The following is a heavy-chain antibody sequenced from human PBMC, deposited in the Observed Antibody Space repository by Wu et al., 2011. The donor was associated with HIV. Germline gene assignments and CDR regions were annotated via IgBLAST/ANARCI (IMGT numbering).Heavy chain of an antibody. D-gene: IGHD3-9*01. CDR2: LIPIFGTA. Sequence: QVQLVQSGAEVKKPGSSVKVSCKASGGTFSSYAITWVRQAPGQGLEWMGRLIPIFGTANYAQKFQGRVTITADESTSTAYMELSSLRSEDTAVYYCARESHELRYFDWSRGAFDYWGQGTLVTVSS. V-gene: IGHV1-69*15. CDR1: GGTFSSYA. CDR3: ARESHELRYFDWSRGAFDY. J-gene: IGHJ4*02.